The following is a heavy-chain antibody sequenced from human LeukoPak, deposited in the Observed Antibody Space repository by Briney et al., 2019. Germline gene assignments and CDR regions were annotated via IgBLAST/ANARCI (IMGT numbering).Heavy chain of an antibody. J-gene: IGHJ4*02. CDR1: GYTLTELS. D-gene: IGHD3-22*01. V-gene: IGHV1-24*01. CDR3: ARVITVKGYPHYFDY. Sequence: ASVKVSCKVSGYTLTELSMHWVRQAPGKGLEWMGGFDPEDGETIYAQKFQGRVTMTEDTSTDTAYMELSSLRSEDTAVYYCARVITVKGYPHYFDYWGQGTLVTVSS. CDR2: FDPEDGET.